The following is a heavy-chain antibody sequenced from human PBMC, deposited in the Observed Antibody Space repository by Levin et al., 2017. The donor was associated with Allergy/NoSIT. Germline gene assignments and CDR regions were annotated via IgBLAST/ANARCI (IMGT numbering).Heavy chain of an antibody. J-gene: IGHJ4*02. CDR1: GFTFSDYY. D-gene: IGHD4-17*01. Sequence: GGSLRLSCSASGFTFSDYYLFWIRQAPGRGLEWVSYISSGSSFTSYADSVKGRFTISRDNPKTSLYLHMNSLRDEHTAVYYGASSLHGDAIDYWGQGTLVTVSS. CDR3: ASSLHGDAIDY. V-gene: IGHV3-11*03. CDR2: ISSGSSFT.